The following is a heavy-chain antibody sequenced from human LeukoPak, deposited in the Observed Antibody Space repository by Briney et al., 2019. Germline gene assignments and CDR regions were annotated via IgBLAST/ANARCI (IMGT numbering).Heavy chain of an antibody. CDR3: ARDQGGYSGYD. CDR2: IYSGGST. V-gene: IGHV3-66*01. J-gene: IGHJ4*02. D-gene: IGHD5-12*01. Sequence: GGSLRLSCAASGFTVSSNYMSWVRQAPGKGLEWVSVIYSGGSTYYADSVKGRFTISRDNSENTLYLQMNSLRAEDTAVYYCARDQGGYSGYDWGQGTLVTVSS. CDR1: GFTVSSNY.